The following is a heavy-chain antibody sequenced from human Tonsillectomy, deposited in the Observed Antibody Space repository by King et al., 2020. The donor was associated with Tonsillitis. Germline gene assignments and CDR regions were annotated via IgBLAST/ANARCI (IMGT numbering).Heavy chain of an antibody. CDR3: VKFGGNENDAFDI. V-gene: IGHV3-64D*06. D-gene: IGHD4-23*01. CDR1: GFTFSSYA. CDR2: ISSNGGST. J-gene: IGHJ3*02. Sequence: VQLVESGGGLVQPGGSLRLSCSASGFTFSSYAMHWVRQAPGQGLEDVSAISSNGGSTYYADSVKGRFTISRDNSKNTLYLQMSSLRAEDTAVYYCVKFGGNENDAFDIWGQGTMVTVSS.